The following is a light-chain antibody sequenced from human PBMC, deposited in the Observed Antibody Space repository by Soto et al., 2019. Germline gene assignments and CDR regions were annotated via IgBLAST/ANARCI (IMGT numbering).Light chain of an antibody. V-gene: IGKV3-11*01. Sequence: VLTQSPVTLSLSPGERATLSCRASQSFRGLLAWYQQKPGQAPRHLIYDAYNRATGIPPRFSGSGSETDFTLTISSLEPEDSAVYYCQQRHMWPITFGQGTRLEI. J-gene: IGKJ5*01. CDR3: QQRHMWPIT. CDR1: QSFRGL. CDR2: DAY.